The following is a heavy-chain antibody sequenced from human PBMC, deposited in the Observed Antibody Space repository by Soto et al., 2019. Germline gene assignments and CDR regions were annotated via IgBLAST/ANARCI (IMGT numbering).Heavy chain of an antibody. CDR2: IATGGDRI. CDR3: AGAHVLRFASYDAFNV. CDR1: GFALDTYD. J-gene: IGHJ3*01. Sequence: EEQLVESGGDLVQPGGSLRLSCTSSGFALDTYDMNWVRLAPGKDLEWISHIATGGDRIYYADSVKGRFTISRDNARNALYLQMNSLRDDDTARYYCAGAHVLRFASYDAFNVWGQGTVVTVSS. D-gene: IGHD2-21*01. V-gene: IGHV3-48*03.